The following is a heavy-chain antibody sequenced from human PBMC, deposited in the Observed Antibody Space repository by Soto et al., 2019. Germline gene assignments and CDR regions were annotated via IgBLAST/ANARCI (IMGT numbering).Heavy chain of an antibody. Sequence: SGPLSLTCAVYSGYFIGYYLSWIRQPPGKGLEWIGEIYQGLSVVYNPSLESRVAISGDSSKNQFSLKLSSVTAADTAVYYCARHGGYYFDYWGQGTLVTVSS. D-gene: IGHD3-16*01. CDR2: IYQGLSV. CDR3: ARHGGYYFDY. J-gene: IGHJ4*02. CDR1: SGYFIGYY. V-gene: IGHV4-34*01.